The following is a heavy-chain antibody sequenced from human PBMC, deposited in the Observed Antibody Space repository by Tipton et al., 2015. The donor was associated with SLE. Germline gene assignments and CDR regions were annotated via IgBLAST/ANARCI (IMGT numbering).Heavy chain of an antibody. D-gene: IGHD3-16*01. J-gene: IGHJ4*02. CDR1: GVSISRSSYY. V-gene: IGHV4-39*07. CDR2: VFYSGTT. CDR3: TGEWQQVVGVAY. Sequence: TLSLTCTVSGVSISRSSYYWGWIRQSPGQGLEWLGNVFYSGTTYYNPSLKGRISISVYTPINQISLNLSSVTAADTAVYYCTGEWQQVVGVAYWGLGALVTVSS.